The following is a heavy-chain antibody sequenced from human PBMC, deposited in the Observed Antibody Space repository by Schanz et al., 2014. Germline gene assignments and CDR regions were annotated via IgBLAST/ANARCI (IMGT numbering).Heavy chain of an antibody. J-gene: IGHJ4*02. D-gene: IGHD3-10*01. CDR3: VSSGSYSSYAF. CDR1: GFSFSTYW. CDR2: ISASGGDT. Sequence: EEQLVESGGGLVQPGGSLRLSCAASGFSFSTYWMSWVRQAPGKGLEWLSVISASGGDTYYADSVKGRFTISRDNSKNTLYLQMNSLRAEDTAVYHCVSSGSYSSYAFWGQGTLVTVSS. V-gene: IGHV3-23*04.